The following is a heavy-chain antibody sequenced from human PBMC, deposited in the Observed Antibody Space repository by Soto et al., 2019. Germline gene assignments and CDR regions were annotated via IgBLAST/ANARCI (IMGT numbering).Heavy chain of an antibody. J-gene: IGHJ4*02. CDR2: ISGSGGST. CDR3: AKDGLIAVAGTARDYFDY. D-gene: IGHD6-19*01. Sequence: PGGSLRLSCAASGFTFSSYAMSWVRQAPGKGLEWVSAISGSGGSTYYADSVKGRFTISRDNSKNTLYLQMNSLRAEDTAVYYCAKDGLIAVAGTARDYFDYWGQGTLVTVSS. V-gene: IGHV3-23*01. CDR1: GFTFSSYA.